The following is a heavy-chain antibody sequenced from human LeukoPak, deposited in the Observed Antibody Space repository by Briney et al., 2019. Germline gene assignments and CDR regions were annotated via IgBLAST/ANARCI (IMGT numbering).Heavy chain of an antibody. J-gene: IGHJ3*02. D-gene: IGHD3-22*01. CDR1: GFNFSDYH. Sequence: KPGGSLRLSCAASGFNFSDYHMSWIRQAPGKGLEWMSYIRSSGSFIYYANSVKGRFTISRDNAKNSLFLQMTSLRAEDTAVYYCARGGLYYSDSSGPYKSVAFDIWGQGTMVTVSS. CDR3: ARGGLYYSDSSGPYKSVAFDI. V-gene: IGHV3-11*01. CDR2: IRSSGSFI.